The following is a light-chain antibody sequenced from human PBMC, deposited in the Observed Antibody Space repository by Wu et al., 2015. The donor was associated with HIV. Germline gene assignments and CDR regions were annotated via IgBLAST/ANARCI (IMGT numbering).Light chain of an antibody. Sequence: EIVLTQSPATLSLSPGERATLSCRASQSLSSYLAWYQQKPGQAPRLLIYDASNRATGIPARFSGSGSGTDFTLTISSLEPEDFAVYYXQQRSNWPPVFTFGPGTKVDIK. CDR3: QQRSNWPPVFT. V-gene: IGKV3-11*01. CDR1: QSLSSY. CDR2: DAS. J-gene: IGKJ3*01.